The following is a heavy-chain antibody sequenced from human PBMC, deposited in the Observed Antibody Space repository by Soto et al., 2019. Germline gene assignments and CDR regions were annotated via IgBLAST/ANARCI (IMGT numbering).Heavy chain of an antibody. CDR2: IYSGGST. J-gene: IGHJ6*03. CDR3: ARDWGYCSGGSCLFYYYYMDV. V-gene: IGHV3-66*01. D-gene: IGHD2-15*01. CDR1: GFTVSSNY. Sequence: GGSLRLSCAASGFTVSSNYMSWVRQAPGKGLEWVSVIYSGGSTYYADSVKGRFTTSRDNSKNTLYLQMNSLRAEDTAVYYCARDWGYCSGGSCLFYYYYMDVWGKGTTVTVSS.